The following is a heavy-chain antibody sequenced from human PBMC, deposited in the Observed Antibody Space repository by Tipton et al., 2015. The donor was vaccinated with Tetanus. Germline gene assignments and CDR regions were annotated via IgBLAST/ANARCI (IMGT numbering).Heavy chain of an antibody. CDR3: AISDVAVADTN. CDR2: ISAGGGST. D-gene: IGHD6-19*01. Sequence: SLRLSCVVSGFTFSSYKMNWVRQAPGKGLEWVSGISAGGGSTYYADSVEGRFTISRDNSKNTLYLQMNSLRAEDTAIYYCAISDVAVADTNWGQGTLVTVSS. V-gene: IGHV3-23*01. J-gene: IGHJ4*02. CDR1: GFTFSSYK.